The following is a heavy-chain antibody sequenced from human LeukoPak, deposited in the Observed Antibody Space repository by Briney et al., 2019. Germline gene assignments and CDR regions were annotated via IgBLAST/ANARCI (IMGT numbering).Heavy chain of an antibody. J-gene: IGHJ4*02. D-gene: IGHD3-10*01. CDR3: AREPNYYGSGSGYFDY. CDR2: INQDGSEK. V-gene: IGHV3-7*01. CDR1: GFTFSSYW. Sequence: GGSLRLSCAASGFTFSSYWMSWVRQAPGKGLEWVANINQDGSEKYYVDSVKGRFTISRDNAKNSLYLQMNSLRAEDTAVYYCAREPNYYGSGSGYFDYWGQGTLVTVSS.